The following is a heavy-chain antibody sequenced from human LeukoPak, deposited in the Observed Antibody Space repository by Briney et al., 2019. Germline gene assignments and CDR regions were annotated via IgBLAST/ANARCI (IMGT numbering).Heavy chain of an antibody. CDR1: GFTFSSYD. Sequence: GGSLRLSCAASGFTFSSYDMHWVRQATGKGLEWVSAVGTAGDPYYPGSVKGRFTISRENAKNSLYLQMISLRAGDTAVYYCARGLRYCSGGSCYNSDAFDIWGQGTMVTVSS. CDR3: ARGLRYCSGGSCYNSDAFDI. D-gene: IGHD2-15*01. J-gene: IGHJ3*02. V-gene: IGHV3-13*05. CDR2: VGTAGDP.